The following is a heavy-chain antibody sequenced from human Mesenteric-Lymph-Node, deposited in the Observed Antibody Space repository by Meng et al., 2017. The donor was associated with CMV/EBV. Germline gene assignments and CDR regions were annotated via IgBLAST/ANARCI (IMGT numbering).Heavy chain of an antibody. CDR2: IYYNGSP. Sequence: SGTLSLTGTVPGESINSGDYYWSWIRQPPGKGLEWIGYIYYNGSPYYNPSLKSRVTISMDTSKNQFSLKLSSVTAADTAVYYCASPIVVVPAALGDDAFHIWGQGTMVTVSS. CDR3: ASPIVVVPAALGDDAFHI. D-gene: IGHD2-2*01. V-gene: IGHV4-30-4*08. J-gene: IGHJ3*02. CDR1: GESINSGDYY.